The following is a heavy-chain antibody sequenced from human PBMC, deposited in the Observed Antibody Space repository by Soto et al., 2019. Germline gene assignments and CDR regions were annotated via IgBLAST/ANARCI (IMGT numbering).Heavy chain of an antibody. CDR2: IHYSGNT. D-gene: IGHD3-3*02. Sequence: SETLSLTCTVSGGSISTDNYYWGWIGQTPGKGLEWIANIHYSGNTFYNPSLKSRVAIAVDTSKNLFSLKLRSVTAADTAVYYCASPKIAFYNWFDPWGQGTLVTVSS. V-gene: IGHV4-39*01. CDR1: GGSISTDNYY. CDR3: ASPKIAFYNWFDP. J-gene: IGHJ5*02.